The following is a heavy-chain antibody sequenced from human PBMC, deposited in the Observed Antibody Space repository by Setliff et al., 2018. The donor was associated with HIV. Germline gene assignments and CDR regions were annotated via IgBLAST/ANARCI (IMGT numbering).Heavy chain of an antibody. J-gene: IGHJ6*03. CDR1: GFMFSDHY. CDR2: VRKKVNSYTT. D-gene: IGHD1-26*01. CDR3: ARPDHSGSYYSMDV. Sequence: PGGSLRLSCAASGFMFSDHYMDWVRQAPGKGLEWVGRVRKKVNSYTTEYAASVKGRFTIPRDDSKNSLYLQMNSLKTEDTAVYYCARPDHSGSYYSMDVWGKGTAVTVSS. V-gene: IGHV3-72*01.